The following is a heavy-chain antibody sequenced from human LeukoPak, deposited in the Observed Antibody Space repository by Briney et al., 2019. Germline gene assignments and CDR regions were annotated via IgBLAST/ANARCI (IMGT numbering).Heavy chain of an antibody. CDR3: ARDSSGWYYFDY. D-gene: IGHD6-19*01. V-gene: IGHV3-48*03. Sequence: PGGCLRLSCAASGFTFSSYEMNWVRQAPGKGLEWVSYISSSGSTIYYADSVKGRFTISRDNAKNSLYLQMNSLRAEDTAVYYCARDSSGWYYFDYWGQGTLVTVSS. J-gene: IGHJ4*02. CDR2: ISSSGSTI. CDR1: GFTFSSYE.